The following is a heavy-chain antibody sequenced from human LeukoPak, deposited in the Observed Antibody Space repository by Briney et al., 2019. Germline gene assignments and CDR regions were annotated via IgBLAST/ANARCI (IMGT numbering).Heavy chain of an antibody. Sequence: PSETLSLTCTVSGDYIAKYYRSWIRQPPRKSLWWIGYIYFPVGTHSTPSLYSRVTISVETTTNTCSLKISSVRDAETAVYYCVRDRRDDYNLSFYYWGRGNRVTVSS. D-gene: IGHD5-24*01. J-gene: IGHJ4*02. V-gene: IGHV4-59*12. CDR1: GDYIAKYY. CDR3: VRDRRDDYNLSFYY. CDR2: IYFPVGT.